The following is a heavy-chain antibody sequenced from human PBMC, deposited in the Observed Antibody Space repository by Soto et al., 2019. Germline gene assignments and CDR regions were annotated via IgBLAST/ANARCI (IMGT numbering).Heavy chain of an antibody. D-gene: IGHD5-12*01. CDR1: GGSCSTFW. CDR3: AKEGSGYNF. J-gene: IGHJ4*02. V-gene: IGHV1-69*13. CDR2: IVPVFGRP. Sequence: SVRVYCSAAGGSCSTFWMRCVRQATGQGLEGMGGIVPVFGRPNYAQRFRCGLTIRADESTSSEYMELSSLRSDESAVYYCAKEGSGYNFWGQGTQVSVSS.